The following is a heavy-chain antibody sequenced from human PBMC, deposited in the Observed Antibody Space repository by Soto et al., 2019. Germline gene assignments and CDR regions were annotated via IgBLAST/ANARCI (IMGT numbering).Heavy chain of an antibody. V-gene: IGHV1-69*13. D-gene: IGHD3-22*01. CDR3: ASPVPHYYDSSGYHRGYYYYGMDV. J-gene: IGHJ6*02. CDR2: IIPIFGTA. CDR1: GGTFSSYA. Sequence: ASVKVSCKASGGTFSSYAISWVRQAPGQGLEWMGGIIPIFGTANYAQKFQGRVTITADESTSTAYMELSSLRSEDTAVYYCASPVPHYYDSSGYHRGYYYYGMDVWGQGTTVTVSS.